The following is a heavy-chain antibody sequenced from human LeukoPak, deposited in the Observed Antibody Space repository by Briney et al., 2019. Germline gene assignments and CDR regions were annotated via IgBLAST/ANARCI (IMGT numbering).Heavy chain of an antibody. CDR2: ISSSGSTI. Sequence: GGSLRLSCAASGFTFSSYEMNWVRQAPGKGLEWVSYISSSGSTIYYADSVKGRFTISRDNAKNSLYLQMNSLRAEDTAVYYCARDRYSSPPYYYYYYMDVWGKGTTVTVSS. V-gene: IGHV3-48*03. J-gene: IGHJ6*03. CDR1: GFTFSSYE. D-gene: IGHD6-13*01. CDR3: ARDRYSSPPYYYYYYMDV.